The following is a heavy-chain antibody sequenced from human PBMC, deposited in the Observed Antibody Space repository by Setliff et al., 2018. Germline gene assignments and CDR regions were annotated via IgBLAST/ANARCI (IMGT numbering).Heavy chain of an antibody. CDR3: ARASPLQPSDY. CDR1: GYSISSGYY. V-gene: IGHV4-38-2*01. D-gene: IGHD1-1*01. Sequence: PSETLSLTCAVSGYSISSGYYWGWIRQPPGKGLEWIGGINHSGGTNYNPSLKSRVTISVDTSKNQFSLKLSSVTAADTAVYYCARASPLQPSDYWGQGTLVTVSS. J-gene: IGHJ4*02. CDR2: INHSGGT.